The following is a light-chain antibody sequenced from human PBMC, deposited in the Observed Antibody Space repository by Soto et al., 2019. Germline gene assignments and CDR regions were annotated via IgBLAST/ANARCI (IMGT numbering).Light chain of an antibody. J-gene: IGKJ1*01. V-gene: IGKV2-40*01. Sequence: DVVLTQTPLSLPVTPGEPASISCRSSRSLLDSADGNTYLDWFLQKPGQSPQLLIHTLSYRASGGPDSFSGSGLGTDFTQKISRVAAEHVGVYYCMQRIDFPPAFGEGTK. CDR1: RSLLDSADGNTY. CDR3: MQRIDFPPA. CDR2: TLS.